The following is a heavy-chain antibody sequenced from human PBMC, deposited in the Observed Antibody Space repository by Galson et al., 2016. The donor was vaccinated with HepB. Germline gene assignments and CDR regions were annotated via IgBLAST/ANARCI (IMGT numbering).Heavy chain of an antibody. J-gene: IGHJ4*02. CDR2: ISGGSSHM. D-gene: IGHD6-19*01. V-gene: IGHV3-11*06. Sequence: SLRLSCAASGFTFSDYYMNWIRQAPGKGLEWLSSISGGSSHMFYAASVKGRFTISRDNTKNSLYLQMDSLRAEDTAIYYCARGSGYTSAWYPGGIRYWGQGTLVTVSS. CDR1: GFTFSDYY. CDR3: ARGSGYTSAWYPGGIRY.